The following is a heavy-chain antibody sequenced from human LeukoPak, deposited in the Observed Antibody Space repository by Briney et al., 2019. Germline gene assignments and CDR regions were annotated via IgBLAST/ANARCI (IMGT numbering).Heavy chain of an antibody. D-gene: IGHD4-17*01. CDR3: AKALLYGDGGQWYIDH. Sequence: GGSLRLSCAASGFTFSSYALRWVRQAPGQGLEWVSTVTSGGTTYYADSVKGRFTISRDNSKNTLYLQMNSLRVDDTTVDYCAKALLYGDGGQWYIDHWGQGTPVTVSS. CDR2: VTSGGTT. CDR1: GFTFSSYA. V-gene: IGHV3-23*01. J-gene: IGHJ4*02.